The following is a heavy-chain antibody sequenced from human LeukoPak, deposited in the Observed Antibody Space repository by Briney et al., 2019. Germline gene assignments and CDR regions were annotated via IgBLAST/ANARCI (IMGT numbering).Heavy chain of an antibody. V-gene: IGHV4-39*01. Sequence: PPETLSLTCAVYGGSFSGYYWGWIRQPPGKGLEWIGSIYYSGSTYYNPSLKSRVTISVDTSKNQFSLKLSSVTAADTAVYYCARQGVVAATVDYWGQGTLVTASS. CDR3: ARQGVVAATVDY. CDR1: GGSFSGYY. CDR2: IYYSGST. J-gene: IGHJ4*02. D-gene: IGHD2-15*01.